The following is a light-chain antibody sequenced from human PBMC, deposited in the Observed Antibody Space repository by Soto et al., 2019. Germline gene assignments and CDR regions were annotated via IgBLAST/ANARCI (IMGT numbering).Light chain of an antibody. J-gene: IGLJ2*01. CDR1: SSDIGAYNY. CDR2: GVT. V-gene: IGLV2-14*03. CDR3: CSYTASTTL. Sequence: QSALTQPASVSGSPGQSIAISCTGTSSDIGAYNYVSWYQHHPGKAPRLIISGVTNRPSGVSDRFSGSKSGNTASLTISGLQAEDEAEYFCCSYTASTTLFGGGTKVTVL.